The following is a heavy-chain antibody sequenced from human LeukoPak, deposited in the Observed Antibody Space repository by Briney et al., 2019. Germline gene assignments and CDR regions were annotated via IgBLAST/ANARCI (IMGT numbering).Heavy chain of an antibody. Sequence: ASVKVSCKASGYNFTDYYIHWVRQPPCQGLDWMGWMNPKSGCTNYAKMFRGRVTKTRDTTISTANKELSGLGSAETPGYYCIIDPLNSIGRYIYFDYWGQESGVTVS. CDR1: GYNFTDYY. V-gene: IGHV1-2*02. CDR2: MNPKSGCT. D-gene: IGHD6-19*01. CDR3: IIDPLNSIGRYIYFDY. J-gene: IGHJ4*02.